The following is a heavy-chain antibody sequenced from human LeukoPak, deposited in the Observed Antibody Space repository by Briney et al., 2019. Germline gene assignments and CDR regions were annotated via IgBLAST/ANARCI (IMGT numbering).Heavy chain of an antibody. D-gene: IGHD6-13*01. CDR2: ISYDGSNK. J-gene: IGHJ4*02. V-gene: IGHV3-30*18. Sequence: TGGSLRLSCAASGFTFSSYGMHWVRQAPGKGLEWVAVISYDGSNKYYADSVKGRFTISRDNSKNTLYLQMNSLRAEDTAVYYCAKATGSIAAAGTGWYFDYWGQGTLVTVSS. CDR3: AKATGSIAAAGTGWYFDY. CDR1: GFTFSSYG.